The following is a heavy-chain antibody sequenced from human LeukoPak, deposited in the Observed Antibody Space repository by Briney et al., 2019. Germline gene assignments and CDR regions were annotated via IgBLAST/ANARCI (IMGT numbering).Heavy chain of an antibody. CDR2: ISAYNGNT. J-gene: IGHJ4*02. Sequence: ASVKVSCKASGYTFTSYGISWVRQAPGQGLEWMGWISAYNGNTNYAQKLQGRVTMTTDTSTSTDYMELRSLRSDDTAVYYCARERYSSGWPFDYWGQGTLVTVSS. CDR1: GYTFTSYG. V-gene: IGHV1-18*01. CDR3: ARERYSSGWPFDY. D-gene: IGHD6-19*01.